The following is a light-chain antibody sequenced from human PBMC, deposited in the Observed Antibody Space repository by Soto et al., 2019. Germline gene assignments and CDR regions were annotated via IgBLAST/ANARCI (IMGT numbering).Light chain of an antibody. V-gene: IGKV3-20*01. CDR3: QQYGSSPIT. Sequence: ESVLTQSRGTLSLSPGLRSTTACRASQSVSSSYLAWYQQKHGQAPRLXIYGASSRATGIPDRFSGSGYGTDFNLTLSRLEPEDFAVYYCQQYGSSPITFGQGTRLEIK. J-gene: IGKJ5*01. CDR1: QSVSSSY. CDR2: GAS.